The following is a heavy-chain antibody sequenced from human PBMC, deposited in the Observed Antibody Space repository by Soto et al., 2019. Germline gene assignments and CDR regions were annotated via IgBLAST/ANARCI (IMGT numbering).Heavy chain of an antibody. CDR3: ARNGTYSSSLSQYSGMDV. V-gene: IGHV1-69*01. D-gene: IGHD1-26*01. CDR2: IVPMLGTP. Sequence: QVQLVQSGAEVKEPGSSVRVSCKASGGTFDNFIMNWVRQTPGQGLEWMGGIVPMLGTPTYAEKFEGRVTISATGSTSTMYMEVTSLRSEDTAIYYCARNGTYSSSLSQYSGMDVWGQGTTVNVSS. J-gene: IGHJ6*02. CDR1: GGTFDNFI.